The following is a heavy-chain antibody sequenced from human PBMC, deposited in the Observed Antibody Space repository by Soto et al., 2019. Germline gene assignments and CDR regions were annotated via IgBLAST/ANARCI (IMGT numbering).Heavy chain of an antibody. J-gene: IGHJ6*02. D-gene: IGHD3-10*01. Sequence: QVQLVQSGAEVKKPGSSVKVSCKASGGTFSSYAISWVRQAPGQGLEWMGGIIPMFGTADYAQKFQGRVTITADESTSTAYMELSSLRSDDTAVYYCATMKGGSQYYHYGMDVWGQGTTVTVSS. V-gene: IGHV1-69*12. CDR2: IIPMFGTA. CDR1: GGTFSSYA. CDR3: ATMKGGSQYYHYGMDV.